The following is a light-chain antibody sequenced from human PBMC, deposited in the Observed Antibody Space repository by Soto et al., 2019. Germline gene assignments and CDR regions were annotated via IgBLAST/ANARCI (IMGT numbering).Light chain of an antibody. CDR1: SSDVGGYNY. J-gene: IGLJ2*01. Sequence: QSALTQPASMSGSPGQSITISCTGTSSDVGGYNYVSWYQQHPSKAPKLVIYDVSNRPSGVSNRFSGSKSGNTASLTISGLRAEDDADYYCSSFASSNTVIFGGGTKLTVL. V-gene: IGLV2-14*01. CDR3: SSFASSNTVI. CDR2: DVS.